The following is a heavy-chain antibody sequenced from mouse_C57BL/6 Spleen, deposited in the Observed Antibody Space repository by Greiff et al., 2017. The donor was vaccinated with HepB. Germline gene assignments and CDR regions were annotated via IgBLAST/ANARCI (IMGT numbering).Heavy chain of an antibody. D-gene: IGHD1-1*01. J-gene: IGHJ4*01. CDR1: GYTFTDYE. Sequence: VQLQQSGAELVRPGASVTLSCKASGYTFTDYEMHWVKQTPVHGLEWIGAIDPETGGTAYNQKFKGKAILTADKSSSTAYMELRSLTSEDSAVYYCTRRAVVAFYAMDYWGQGTSVTVSS. V-gene: IGHV1-15*01. CDR2: IDPETGGT. CDR3: TRRAVVAFYAMDY.